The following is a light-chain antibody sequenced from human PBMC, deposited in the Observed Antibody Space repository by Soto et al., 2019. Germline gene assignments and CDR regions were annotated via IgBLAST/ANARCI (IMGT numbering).Light chain of an antibody. V-gene: IGKV3-15*01. CDR2: GAS. J-gene: IGKJ1*01. CDR1: QSVSSN. CDR3: QQYNTWPWT. Sequence: VLTHCRAPLSVSPWARATLSCRASQSVSSNLAWYQEKPCQSPRLRIYGASAMATGIPARFSGSGSGTEFTLTISMVHAEVGVDYCWQQYNTWPWTFGQGTKVDIK.